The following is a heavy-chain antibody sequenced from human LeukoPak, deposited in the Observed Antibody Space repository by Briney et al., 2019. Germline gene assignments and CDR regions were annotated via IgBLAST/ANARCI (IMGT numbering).Heavy chain of an antibody. D-gene: IGHD5-18*01. CDR3: AKDLSGYSYHDY. CDR2: ISDSGGST. J-gene: IGHJ4*02. CDR1: GFTFSSYA. V-gene: IGHV3-23*01. Sequence: PGGSLRLSCAASGFTFSSYAMSWVRQALGKGLEWVSAISDSGGSTYYADSVKGRFTISRDNSKNTLYLQMNSLRAEDTAVYYCAKDLSGYSYHDYWGQGTLVAVSS.